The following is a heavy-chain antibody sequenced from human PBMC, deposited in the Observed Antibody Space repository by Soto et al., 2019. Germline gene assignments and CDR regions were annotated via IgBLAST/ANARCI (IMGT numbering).Heavy chain of an antibody. CDR3: AREVGSGYDILTGYQPDY. V-gene: IGHV4-31*03. D-gene: IGHD3-9*01. CDR2: IYYSGST. Sequence: SETLSLTCTVSGGSISSGGYYWSWIRQHPGKALEWIGYIYYSGSTYYNPSLKSRVTISVDTSKNQFSLKLSSVTAADTAVYYCAREVGSGYDILTGYQPDYWGQGTLVTVSS. J-gene: IGHJ4*02. CDR1: GGSISSGGYY.